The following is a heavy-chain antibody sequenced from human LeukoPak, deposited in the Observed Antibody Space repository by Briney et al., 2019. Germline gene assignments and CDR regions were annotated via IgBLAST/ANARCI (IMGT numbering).Heavy chain of an antibody. CDR3: ARVAEVGTMILMGSEYFQH. J-gene: IGHJ1*01. Sequence: EGSLRLSCAASGFTFSSYAMSWVRQAPGKGLEWVAVISYDGSNKYYADSVKGRFTISRDNSKNTLYLQMNSLRAEDTAVYYCARVAEVGTMILMGSEYFQHWGRAPWSPSPQ. CDR1: GFTFSSYA. D-gene: IGHD3-22*01. V-gene: IGHV3-30-3*01. CDR2: ISYDGSNK.